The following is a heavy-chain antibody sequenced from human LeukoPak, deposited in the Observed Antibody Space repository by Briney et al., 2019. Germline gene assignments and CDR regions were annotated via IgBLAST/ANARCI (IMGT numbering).Heavy chain of an antibody. Sequence: PGGSLRLSCAASGFSLSNYAMSWVRQAPGKGLEWVSSVSKSGESTDYADSVKGPFTISRDNSKNTLYVQMNSLRAEDTAVYYCAKSSGGVHYFYYIDVWGKGTTVTVSS. CDR2: VSKSGEST. CDR1: GFSLSNYA. J-gene: IGHJ6*03. D-gene: IGHD3-10*01. CDR3: AKSSGGVHYFYYIDV. V-gene: IGHV3-23*01.